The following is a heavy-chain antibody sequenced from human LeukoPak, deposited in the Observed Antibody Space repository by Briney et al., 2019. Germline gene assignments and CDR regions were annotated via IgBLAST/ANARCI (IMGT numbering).Heavy chain of an antibody. V-gene: IGHV3-21*01. D-gene: IGHD3-3*01. CDR3: ARGPYDFWSGYYIGPTEKYYYYGMDV. CDR1: GSTFSSYS. CDR2: ISSSSSYI. J-gene: IGHJ6*02. Sequence: GGSLRLSCAASGSTFSSYSMNWVRQAPGKGLEWVSSISSSSSYIYYADSVKGRFTISRDNAKNSLYLQMNSLRAEDTAVYYCARGPYDFWSGYYIGPTEKYYYYGMDVWGQGTTVTVSS.